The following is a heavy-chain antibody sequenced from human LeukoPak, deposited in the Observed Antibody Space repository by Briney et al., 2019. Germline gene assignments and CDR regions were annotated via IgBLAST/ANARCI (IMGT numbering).Heavy chain of an antibody. CDR2: ISSSSTYI. J-gene: IGHJ4*02. Sequence: GGSLRLSCAASGFTFSSHSMNWVRQAPGKGLEWVSSISSSSTYIYYADSVKGRFTISRDNAKNSLFLQMNSLRAEDTAVYYCARGLAATKYYFDYWGQGTLVTVSS. CDR3: ARGLAATKYYFDY. V-gene: IGHV3-21*01. CDR1: GFTFSSHS. D-gene: IGHD2-15*01.